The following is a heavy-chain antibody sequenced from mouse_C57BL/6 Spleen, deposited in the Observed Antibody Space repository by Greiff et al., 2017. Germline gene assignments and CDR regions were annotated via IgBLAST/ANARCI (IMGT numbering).Heavy chain of an antibody. CDR2: IYPGDGDT. CDR1: GYAFSSSW. CDR3: ARGAQAKGAMDY. J-gene: IGHJ4*01. V-gene: IGHV1-82*01. Sequence: VQLQQSGPELVKPGASVKISCKASGYAFSSSWMNWVKQRPGKGLEWIGRIYPGDGDTNYNGKFKGKATLTADKSSSTAYMQLSSLTSEDSAVYFCARGAQAKGAMDYWGQGTSVTVSS. D-gene: IGHD3-2*02.